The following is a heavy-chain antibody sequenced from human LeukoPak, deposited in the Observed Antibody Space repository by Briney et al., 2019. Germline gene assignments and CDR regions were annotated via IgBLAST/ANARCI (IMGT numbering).Heavy chain of an antibody. CDR3: AREADSGGYRFDY. J-gene: IGHJ4*02. D-gene: IGHD3-22*01. Sequence: GGSLRLSCAASGFTFGSYEMHWARQAPGKGLEWVSYISGGSRTLYADSVKGRFTISRDNAKNSLYLQMNSLRAEDTALYYCAREADSGGYRFDYWGQGMLVTVSS. CDR1: GFTFGSYE. V-gene: IGHV3-48*03. CDR2: ISGGSRTL.